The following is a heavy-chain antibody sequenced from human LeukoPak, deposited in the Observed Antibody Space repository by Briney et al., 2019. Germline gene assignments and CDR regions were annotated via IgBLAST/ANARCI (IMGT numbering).Heavy chain of an antibody. V-gene: IGHV4-34*01. D-gene: IGHD3-9*01. Sequence: SETLSLTCAVYGGSFSGYYWSWIRRPPGKGLEWIGEINHSGSTNYNPSLKSRVTISVDTSKNQFSLKLSSVTAADTAVYYCARGADSGYSSDNWGQGTLVSVSS. J-gene: IGHJ4*02. CDR3: ARGADSGYSSDN. CDR2: INHSGST. CDR1: GGSFSGYY.